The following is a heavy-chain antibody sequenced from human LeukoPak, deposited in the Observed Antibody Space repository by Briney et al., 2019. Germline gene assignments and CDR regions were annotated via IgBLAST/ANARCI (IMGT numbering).Heavy chain of an antibody. CDR1: GFTFSSYG. J-gene: IGHJ3*02. CDR3: AKVSLNMVNDAFDI. D-gene: IGHD4/OR15-4a*01. V-gene: IGHV3-30*02. Sequence: GGSLRPSCAVSGFTFSSYGMHWVRQAPDKGLEWVAFIRYDGSRKYYADSVKGRFTISRDNSKNTLYLQMNSLRAEDTAMYYCAKVSLNMVNDAFDIWGQGTMVSVSS. CDR2: IRYDGSRK.